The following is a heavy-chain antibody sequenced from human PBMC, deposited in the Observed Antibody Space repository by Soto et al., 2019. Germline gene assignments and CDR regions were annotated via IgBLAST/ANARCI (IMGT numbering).Heavy chain of an antibody. V-gene: IGHV3-33*01. J-gene: IGHJ4*02. CDR1: GFTFSSYG. CDR3: ASPYYDSSGKRYDY. D-gene: IGHD3-22*01. Sequence: QVQLVESGGGVVQPGRSLRLSCAASGFTFSSYGMHWVRQAPGKGLEWVAVIWYDGSNKYYADSVKGRFTISRDNSKNTLYLQMNSRRAEDTAVYYCASPYYDSSGKRYDYWGQGTLVTVSS. CDR2: IWYDGSNK.